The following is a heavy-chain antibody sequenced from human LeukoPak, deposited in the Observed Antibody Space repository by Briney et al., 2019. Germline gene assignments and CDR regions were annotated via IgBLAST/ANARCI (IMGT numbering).Heavy chain of an antibody. V-gene: IGHV4-59*01. D-gene: IGHD1-26*01. Sequence: SENLSLNCTVSGGSISSYYWSWLRQPPGKGLEWIGYIYYSGSTNYNPSLKSRVTISIDTSKNQFSLKLSSVTAADTAVYYCARVGATGYWGQGTLVTVSS. CDR2: IYYSGST. CDR3: ARVGATGY. J-gene: IGHJ4*02. CDR1: GGSISSYY.